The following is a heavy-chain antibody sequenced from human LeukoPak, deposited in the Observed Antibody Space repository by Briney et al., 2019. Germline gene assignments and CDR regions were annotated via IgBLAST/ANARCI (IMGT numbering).Heavy chain of an antibody. Sequence: SVKVSCKASGGTFSSYAISWVRQAPGQGLEWMGGIIPIFGTANYAQKFQGRVTITTDESTSTAYMELSSLRSEDTAVYYCARDTRSSGYYFHFGYWGQGTLVTVSS. CDR1: GGTFSSYA. J-gene: IGHJ4*02. V-gene: IGHV1-69*05. CDR3: ARDTRSSGYYFHFGY. D-gene: IGHD3-22*01. CDR2: IIPIFGTA.